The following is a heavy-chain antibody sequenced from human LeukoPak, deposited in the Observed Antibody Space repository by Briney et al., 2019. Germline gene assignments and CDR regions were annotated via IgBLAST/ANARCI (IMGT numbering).Heavy chain of an antibody. V-gene: IGHV4-34*01. Sequence: SETLSLTCAVYVGSFSGHYWSWIRQPPGKGLEWIGEINHSGRTNYNSSLKSRVTISVDTSKNQFSLKLSSVTAADTAVYYCARGYYGSGSHCCHMDVWGKGTTITVS. J-gene: IGHJ6*03. CDR2: INHSGRT. CDR1: VGSFSGHY. CDR3: ARGYYGSGSHCCHMDV. D-gene: IGHD3-10*01.